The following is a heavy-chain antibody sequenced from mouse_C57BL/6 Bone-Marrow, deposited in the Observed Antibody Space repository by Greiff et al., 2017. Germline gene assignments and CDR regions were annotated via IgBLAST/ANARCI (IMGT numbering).Heavy chain of an antibody. CDR1: GFNFTDYY. D-gene: IGHD4-1*01. V-gene: IGHV14-1*01. CDR2: IDPGDGDT. J-gene: IGHJ2*03. CDR3: TLTVY. Sequence: VQLQQSGAELVRPGASVKLSCTASGFNFTDYYMHWVKQRPEQGLEWIGRIDPGDGDTNYAPKFQGKATMTAVTSSNTAYLQLSSLTSEDTAVYYCTLTVYWGQGNSPTVTA.